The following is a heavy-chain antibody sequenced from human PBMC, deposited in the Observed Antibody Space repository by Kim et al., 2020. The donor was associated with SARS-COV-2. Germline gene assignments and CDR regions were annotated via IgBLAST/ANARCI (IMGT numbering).Heavy chain of an antibody. D-gene: IGHD6-13*01. J-gene: IGHJ4*02. Sequence: SETLSLTCTVSGGSISSSSYYWGWIRQPPGKGLEWIGSIYYSGSTYYNPSLKSRVTISVDTSKNQFSLKLSSVTAADTAVYYCAGVRAAAGPSDYWGQGTLVTVSS. CDR1: GGSISSSSYY. V-gene: IGHV4-39*01. CDR2: IYYSGST. CDR3: AGVRAAAGPSDY.